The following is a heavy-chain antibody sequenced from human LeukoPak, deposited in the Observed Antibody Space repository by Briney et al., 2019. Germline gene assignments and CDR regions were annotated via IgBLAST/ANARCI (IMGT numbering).Heavy chain of an antibody. V-gene: IGHV3-21*01. D-gene: IGHD4-17*01. Sequence: GGSLRLSCAASGFTFSNVWMSWVRQAPGKGLEWVSSISSSSSYIYYADSVKGRFTISRDNAKSSLYLQMNSLRAEDTAVYYCARDLYGDYAFDIWGQGTMVTVSS. J-gene: IGHJ3*02. CDR2: ISSSSSYI. CDR3: ARDLYGDYAFDI. CDR1: GFTFSNVW.